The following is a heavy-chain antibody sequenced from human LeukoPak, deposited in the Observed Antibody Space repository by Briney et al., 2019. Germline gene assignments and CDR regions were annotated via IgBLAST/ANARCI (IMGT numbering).Heavy chain of an antibody. D-gene: IGHD6-13*01. V-gene: IGHV4-59*01. J-gene: IGHJ3*02. Sequence: PSETLSLTCTVSGGSISSYYWSWIRQPPGKGLEWIAYFYYSGSNNFNPSLKSRVTISGDTSKNQFSLKLRSVTAADTAIYYCARVSPAVGAFDIWGRGTMATVSS. CDR2: FYYSGSN. CDR3: ARVSPAVGAFDI. CDR1: GGSISSYY.